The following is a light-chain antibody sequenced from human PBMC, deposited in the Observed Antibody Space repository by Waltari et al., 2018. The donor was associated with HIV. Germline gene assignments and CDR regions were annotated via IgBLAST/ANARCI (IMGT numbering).Light chain of an antibody. CDR2: DDS. J-gene: IGLJ2*01. Sequence: SYVLTPPPSVSVAPGQTARITCGGNHIGSKSVHWYQQKPAQAPVLVVYDDSDRPSGIPERFSGSNSGNTATLTISRVEAGDEADYYCQVWDSSSDHTRVFGGGTKLTVL. CDR3: QVWDSSSDHTRV. V-gene: IGLV3-21*02. CDR1: HIGSKS.